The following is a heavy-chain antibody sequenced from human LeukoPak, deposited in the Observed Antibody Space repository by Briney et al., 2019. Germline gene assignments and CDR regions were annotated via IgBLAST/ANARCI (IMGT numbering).Heavy chain of an antibody. V-gene: IGHV3-53*01. CDR3: ARDSRQDYYDSSGYLWFAFDI. D-gene: IGHD3-22*01. CDR1: GFTVSSNY. CDR2: IYSGGST. J-gene: IGHJ3*02. Sequence: PGRSLRLSCAASGFTVSSNYMSWVRQAPGKGLEWVSVIYSGGSTYYADSVKGRFTISRDNSKNTLYLQMNSLRAEDTAVYYCARDSRQDYYDSSGYLWFAFDIWGQGTMVTVSS.